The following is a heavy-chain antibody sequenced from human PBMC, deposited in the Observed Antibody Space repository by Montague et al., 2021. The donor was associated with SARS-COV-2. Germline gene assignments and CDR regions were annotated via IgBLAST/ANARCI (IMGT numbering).Heavy chain of an antibody. CDR3: ARDSHYYDSSGHFDY. CDR1: GGSISSYY. J-gene: IGHJ4*02. CDR2: IYYSGST. V-gene: IGHV4-59*13. Sequence: SETLSLTCTVSGGSISSYYWSWIRQPPGKGLEWIGYIYYSGSTNYSPSLKSRVTISVDTSKNQFSLKLSSVTAADTAVCYCARDSHYYDSSGHFDYWGQGTLVTVSS. D-gene: IGHD3-22*01.